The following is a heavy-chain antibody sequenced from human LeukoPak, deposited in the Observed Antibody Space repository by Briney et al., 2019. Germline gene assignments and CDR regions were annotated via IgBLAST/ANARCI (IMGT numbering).Heavy chain of an antibody. D-gene: IGHD3-16*01. V-gene: IGHV3-53*01. CDR1: GFTVSSNY. CDR2: IRVGDVT. J-gene: IGHJ3*01. Sequence: GGSLRLSCAASGFTVSSNYMSWVRQAPGKGLEWVSVIRVGDVTHYADSVKGRFTTSRDTSKNTVYLQMESLRVEDTAVYYCAREDNGGATDDGFDVWGHGTVVIVSS. CDR3: AREDNGGATDDGFDV.